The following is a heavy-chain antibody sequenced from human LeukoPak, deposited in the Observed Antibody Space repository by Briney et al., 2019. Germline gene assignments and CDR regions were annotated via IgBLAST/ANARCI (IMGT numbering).Heavy chain of an antibody. CDR1: GFTFSTSW. CDR2: IKEDGTQI. J-gene: IGHJ4*02. CDR3: ARDGRPLDY. Sequence: GGSLRLSCAASGFTFSTSWMSWVRQAPGKGLERVANIKEDGTQIYYMDSVKGRFTVSRDNAKNSLYLQMNSLRAEDTAVYYCARDGRPLDYWGQGTLVTVSS. V-gene: IGHV3-7*01. D-gene: IGHD1-26*01.